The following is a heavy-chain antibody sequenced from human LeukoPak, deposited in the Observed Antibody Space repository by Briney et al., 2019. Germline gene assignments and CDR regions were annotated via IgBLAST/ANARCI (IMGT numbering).Heavy chain of an antibody. CDR3: ARAPRAYNWNRLYFDY. CDR1: GYSISSGYY. CDR2: IYHSGST. D-gene: IGHD1-1*01. J-gene: IGHJ4*02. V-gene: IGHV4-38-2*02. Sequence: SETLSLTCTVSGYSISSGYYWGWIRPPPGKGLEWIGSIYHSGSTYYNPSLKSRVTISVDTSKNQFSLKLSSVTAADTAVYYCARAPRAYNWNRLYFDYWGQGTLVTVSS.